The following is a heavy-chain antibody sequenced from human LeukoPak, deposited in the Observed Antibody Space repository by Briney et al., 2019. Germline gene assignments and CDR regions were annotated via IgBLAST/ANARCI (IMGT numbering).Heavy chain of an antibody. CDR2: TYYRSKWYT. V-gene: IGHV6-1*01. CDR1: GDSVSSNSAA. Sequence: LSQTLSLTCAILGDSVSSNSAAWNWIRQSPARGLEWLGRTYYRSKWYTDYAVSVKSRISINPDTSKNQFSLQLNSVTPENTAMHYCAKGTKPVMTIPDYWGQGILVTVSS. D-gene: IGHD1/OR15-1a*01. CDR3: AKGTKPVMTIPDY. J-gene: IGHJ4*02.